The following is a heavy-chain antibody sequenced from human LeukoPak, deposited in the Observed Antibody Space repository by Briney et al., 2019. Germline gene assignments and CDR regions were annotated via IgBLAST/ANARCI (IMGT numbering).Heavy chain of an antibody. J-gene: IGHJ6*03. D-gene: IGHD6-6*01. CDR3: ARAVRYSSSFMYYYYYMDV. CDR2: INHSGST. V-gene: IGHV4-34*01. CDR1: GGSFSGYY. Sequence: SETLSLTCAVYGGSFSGYYWSWIRQPPGKGLERIGEINHSGSTNYNPSLKSRVTISVDTSKNQFSLKLSSATAADTAVYYCARAVRYSSSFMYYYYYMDVWGKGTTVTVSS.